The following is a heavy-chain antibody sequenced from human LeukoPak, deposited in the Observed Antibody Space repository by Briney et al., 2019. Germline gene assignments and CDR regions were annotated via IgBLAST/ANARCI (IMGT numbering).Heavy chain of an antibody. CDR1: GYSFTNYW. D-gene: IGHD4-11*01. CDR2: IYPGDSDT. J-gene: IGHJ4*02. Sequence: GESLKISCKGSGYSFTNYWIGWVRQMPGKGLEWMGIIYPGDSDTRYSPSFQGQVTISAGKSISTAYLQWSSLKASDTAMYYCARRGEYSNGLDYYFDYWGQGTLVTVSP. CDR3: ARRGEYSNGLDYYFDY. V-gene: IGHV5-51*01.